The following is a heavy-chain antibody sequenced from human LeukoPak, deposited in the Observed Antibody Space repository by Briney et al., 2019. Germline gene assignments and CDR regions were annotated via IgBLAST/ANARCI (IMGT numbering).Heavy chain of an antibody. CDR1: GYTFTSYD. V-gene: IGHV1-8*01. CDR3: ARADGSGSYYYYYYYYMDV. D-gene: IGHD3-10*01. CDR2: MNPNSGNT. Sequence: ASVKVSRKASGYTFTSYDINWVRQATGQGLEWMGWMNPNSGNTGYAQKFQGRVTMTRNTSISTAYMELSSLRSEDTAVYYCARADGSGSYYYYYYYYMDVWGKGTTVTVSS. J-gene: IGHJ6*03.